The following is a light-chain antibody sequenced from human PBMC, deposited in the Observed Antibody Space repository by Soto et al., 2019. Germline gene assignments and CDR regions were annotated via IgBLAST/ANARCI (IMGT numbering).Light chain of an antibody. CDR3: EAWDTNARV. J-gene: IGLJ1*01. CDR2: VEGSGTY. Sequence: QSVLTQSSSASASLGSSVKLTCTLSSGHSNDIIAWHQQQPGKAPRYLMNVEGSGTYNKGSGVLDRFSGSSSGADRYLIISNLQFEDEADYYCEAWDTNARVFGTGTKLTVL. V-gene: IGLV4-60*02. CDR1: SGHSNDI.